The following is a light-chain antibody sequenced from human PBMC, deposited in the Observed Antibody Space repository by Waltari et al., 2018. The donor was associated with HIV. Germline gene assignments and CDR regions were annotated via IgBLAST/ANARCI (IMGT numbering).Light chain of an antibody. CDR1: QSVSRN. V-gene: IGKV3-15*01. J-gene: IGKJ1*01. CDR2: GAS. Sequence: EIVMTQSPSILSVSPGERATLSCRASQSVSRNLAWYQQRLGQAPRLLIYGASVRATDIPARFSGSGSGTEFTLTISSLQSEDFAFYSCQQYNHWPLAFGQGTKVE. CDR3: QQYNHWPLA.